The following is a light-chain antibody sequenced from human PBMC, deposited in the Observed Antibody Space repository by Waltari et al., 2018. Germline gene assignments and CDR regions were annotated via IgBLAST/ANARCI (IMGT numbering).Light chain of an antibody. CDR2: ATS. CDR3: QQSYITPPAYT. V-gene: IGKV1-39*01. CDR1: QTINSY. J-gene: IGKJ2*01. Sequence: DIQMTQSPSSLSASVGDRVTIHCRASQTINSYLNWYQQKPGKAPKLLIYATSSLQSGVPSRFSGSGSGTDFTLTISSLQPEDFATYYCQQSYITPPAYTFGQGTKLEIK.